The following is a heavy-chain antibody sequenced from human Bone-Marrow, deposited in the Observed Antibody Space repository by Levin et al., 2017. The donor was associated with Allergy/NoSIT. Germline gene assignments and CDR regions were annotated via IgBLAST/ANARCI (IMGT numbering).Heavy chain of an antibody. CDR3: AKDMRAHYDFWSGHAMDV. CDR1: GFTFSVYW. D-gene: IGHD3-3*01. V-gene: IGHV3-74*03. CDR2: ISHNGSVT. J-gene: IGHJ6*01. Sequence: SCAASGFTFSVYWMNWVRQAPGKGLVWVSRISHNGSVTTYEDSVKGRFTIFRDNTKNTLYLQLNGLRGDDTAVYFCAKDMRAHYDFWSGHAMDVWGRGATSTVSS.